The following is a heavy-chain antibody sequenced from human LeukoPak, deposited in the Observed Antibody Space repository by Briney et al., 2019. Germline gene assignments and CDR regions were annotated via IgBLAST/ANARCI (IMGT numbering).Heavy chain of an antibody. Sequence: ASVKVSCKASGYTFTGYYMHWVRQAPGQGLEWMGWINPYSGGTNYAQKFQGRVTMTRDTSISTAYMELRSLRSDDTAVYYCARESADYYGSGSYFGFDPWGQGTLVTVSS. D-gene: IGHD3-10*01. CDR1: GYTFTGYY. CDR3: ARESADYYGSGSYFGFDP. J-gene: IGHJ5*02. CDR2: INPYSGGT. V-gene: IGHV1-2*02.